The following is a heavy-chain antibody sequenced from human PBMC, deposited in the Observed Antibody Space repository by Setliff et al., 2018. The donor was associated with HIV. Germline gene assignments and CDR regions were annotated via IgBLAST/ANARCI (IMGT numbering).Heavy chain of an antibody. J-gene: IGHJ3*01. CDR3: ARWGETTGIKAFDL. Sequence: SETLSLTCTVSGGSITSFYWNWIRQPAGRGLEWIGRIYTSGGTHYNPSLRSRVTISVDTSKNHFSLNLSSVTAADTAVYYCARWGETTGIKAFDLWGQGTMVTVSS. V-gene: IGHV4-4*07. D-gene: IGHD1-1*01. CDR1: GGSITSFY. CDR2: IYTSGGT.